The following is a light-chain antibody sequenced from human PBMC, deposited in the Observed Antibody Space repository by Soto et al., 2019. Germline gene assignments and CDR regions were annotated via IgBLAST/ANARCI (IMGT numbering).Light chain of an antibody. CDR3: LLSYGGAYVV. CDR2: DTS. V-gene: IGLV7-46*01. J-gene: IGLJ2*01. Sequence: QAVVTQEPSLTVSPGGTVTLTCGSSTGSVTSGHYPFWFQQKPGQAPRTLIYDTSNKHSWTPARFSGSLLGGKAALTLSGXXXXDEAEYYCLLSYGGAYVVFGGGTKLTVL. CDR1: TGSVTSGHY.